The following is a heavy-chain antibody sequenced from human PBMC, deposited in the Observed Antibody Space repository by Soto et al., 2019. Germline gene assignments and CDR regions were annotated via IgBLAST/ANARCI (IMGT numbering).Heavy chain of an antibody. V-gene: IGHV4-61*08. J-gene: IGHJ4*02. CDR1: GASTSSGGYY. D-gene: IGHD6-13*01. CDR2: IYYSGST. Sequence: SETLSLTCTVSGASTSSGGYYWSWIRQPPGKGLEWIGYIYYSGSTNYNPSLKSRVTISVDTSKNQFSLKLSSVTAADTAVYYCARVGAGGVAAADYYFDYWGQGTLVTVSS. CDR3: ARVGAGGVAAADYYFDY.